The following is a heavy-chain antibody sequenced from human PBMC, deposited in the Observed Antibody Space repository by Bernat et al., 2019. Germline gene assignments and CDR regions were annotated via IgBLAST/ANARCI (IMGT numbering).Heavy chain of an antibody. V-gene: IGHV3-7*03. CDR1: GFTFSSYW. J-gene: IGHJ2*01. D-gene: IGHD3-22*01. CDR3: ARVGYYYDSSGWYFDL. Sequence: EVQLVESGGGLVQPGGSLRLPCAASGFTFSSYWMSWVRQAPGKGLEWVANIKQDGSEKYYVDSVKGRFTISRDNAKNSLYLQMNSLRAEDTAVYYCARVGYYYDSSGWYFDLWGRGTLVTVSS. CDR2: IKQDGSEK.